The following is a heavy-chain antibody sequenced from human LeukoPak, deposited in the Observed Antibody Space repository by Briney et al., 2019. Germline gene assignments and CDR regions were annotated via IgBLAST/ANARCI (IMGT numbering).Heavy chain of an antibody. V-gene: IGHV3-53*01. CDR1: GFTVSSNY. Sequence: PGGSLRLSCAASGFTVSSNYMSWVRQAPGKGLEWVSVIYSGGSTYYADSVKGRFTISRDNSKNTLYLQMNSLRAEDTAVYYCARSPLRMVREAYFDYWGQGTLVTASS. J-gene: IGHJ4*02. CDR2: IYSGGST. CDR3: ARSPLRMVREAYFDY. D-gene: IGHD3-10*01.